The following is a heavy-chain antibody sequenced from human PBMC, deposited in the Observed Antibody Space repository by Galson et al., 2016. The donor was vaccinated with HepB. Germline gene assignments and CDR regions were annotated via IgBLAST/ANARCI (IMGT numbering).Heavy chain of an antibody. J-gene: IGHJ3*01. D-gene: IGHD3-9*01. V-gene: IGHV3-33*01. CDR3: ARDDYDISTLDAFDV. Sequence: SLRLSCAASGFTFNSYGMHWVRQAPGKGLEWVALVWYDEINKFYRDSVKGRFTTSRDNSKNTLYLQMNSLRAEDTAVYYCARDDYDISTLDAFDVWGQGTVVTVSS. CDR2: VWYDEINK. CDR1: GFTFNSYG.